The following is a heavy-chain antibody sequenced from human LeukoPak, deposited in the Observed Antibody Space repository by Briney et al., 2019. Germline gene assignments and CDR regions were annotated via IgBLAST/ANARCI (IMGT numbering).Heavy chain of an antibody. Sequence: GGSLRLSCAASGLGVSDAWMSWVRQPPGKGPEWVGRIKSKTDGGTTDYAASVKGRFTISRDNSKNTLYLQMNSLRAEDTAVYYCARDSSNWGFGAHPREGMDVWGQGTTVTVSS. V-gene: IGHV3-15*01. CDR1: GLGVSDAW. D-gene: IGHD7-27*01. CDR2: IKSKTDGGTT. J-gene: IGHJ6*02. CDR3: ARDSSNWGFGAHPREGMDV.